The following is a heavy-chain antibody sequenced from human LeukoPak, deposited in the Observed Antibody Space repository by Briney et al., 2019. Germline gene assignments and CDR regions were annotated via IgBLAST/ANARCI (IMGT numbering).Heavy chain of an antibody. D-gene: IGHD6-13*01. Sequence: EGSLRLSCAASGFTVSSNYMSWVRQAPGKGLEWVSVIYSGGSTYYADSVKGRFTISRDNSKNTLYLQMNSLRAEDTAVYYCVRVFIAAAGTDWFDPWGQGTLVTVSS. CDR1: GFTVSSNY. CDR3: VRVFIAAAGTDWFDP. V-gene: IGHV3-53*01. J-gene: IGHJ5*02. CDR2: IYSGGST.